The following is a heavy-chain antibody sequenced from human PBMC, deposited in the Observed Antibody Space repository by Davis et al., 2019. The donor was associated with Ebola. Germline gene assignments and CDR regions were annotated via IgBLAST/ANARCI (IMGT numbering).Heavy chain of an antibody. D-gene: IGHD1-26*01. CDR3: TRGGSYSTQEDY. V-gene: IGHV3-73*01. Sequence: GESLKISCAASGFTFSGSAMHWVRQASGKGLEWVGRIRSKANSYATAYAASVNGRFTISRDDSKNTAYLQMNSLKTEDTAVYYCTRGGSYSTQEDYWGQGTLVTVSS. CDR2: IRSKANSYAT. CDR1: GFTFSGSA. J-gene: IGHJ4*02.